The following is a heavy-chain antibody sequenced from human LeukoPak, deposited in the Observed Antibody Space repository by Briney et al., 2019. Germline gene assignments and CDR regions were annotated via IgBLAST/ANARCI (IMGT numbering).Heavy chain of an antibody. CDR2: IDEDGKTI. CDR3: VSDLCGGDDQ. Sequence: GGPMSRSCAASRVTCNGCWMHWVRQAPGKGLVWVSRIDEDGKTIDYADSVKGRFTISRDNAKDTLYLQMSSLRDEDTAVYYCVSDLCGGDDQWGRGTLVTVSS. V-gene: IGHV3-74*01. CDR1: RVTCNGCW. J-gene: IGHJ5*02. D-gene: IGHD3-3*01.